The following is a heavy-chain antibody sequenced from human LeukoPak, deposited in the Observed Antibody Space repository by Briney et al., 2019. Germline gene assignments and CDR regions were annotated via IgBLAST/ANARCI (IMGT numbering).Heavy chain of an antibody. CDR3: AQGGYDDYFDY. J-gene: IGHJ4*02. Sequence: GGSLRLSCAASGFTFSSYAMSWVRQAPGKGLEWVSAISGSGGSTYYADSVKGRFTISRDDSKNTLYLQMNSLRAEDTAVYYCAQGGYDDYFDYWGQGTLVTVSS. V-gene: IGHV3-23*01. CDR1: GFTFSSYA. D-gene: IGHD5-12*01. CDR2: ISGSGGST.